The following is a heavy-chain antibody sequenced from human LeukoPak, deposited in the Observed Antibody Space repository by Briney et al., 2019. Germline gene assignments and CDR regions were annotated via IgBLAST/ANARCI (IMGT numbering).Heavy chain of an antibody. D-gene: IGHD6-25*01. CDR2: LKSKSDGGTT. V-gene: IGHV3-15*01. CDR3: TTDPRH. CDR1: GLTFSKTW. J-gene: IGHJ4*02. Sequence: GGSLRLSCVVSGLTFSKTWMSWVRQAPGKGLEWLGRLKSKSDGGTTDYVASVKGRFTISRDGSKDTVYLQMDSLKTEDTAVYYCTTDPRHWGQGTLVTVSS.